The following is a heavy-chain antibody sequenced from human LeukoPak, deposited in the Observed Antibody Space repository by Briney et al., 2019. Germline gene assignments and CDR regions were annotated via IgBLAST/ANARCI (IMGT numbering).Heavy chain of an antibody. Sequence: GGSLRLSCAASGFTFSSYVMHWVRQAPGKGLEWVGFIRSNPYGGTTEYAASVKGRFTISRDDSKSIAYLQMNSLKTEDTAVYYCTRGGDLSTVAGALDYWGQGTLVTVSS. D-gene: IGHD6-19*01. CDR2: IRSNPYGGTT. CDR3: TRGGDLSTVAGALDY. V-gene: IGHV3-49*04. CDR1: GFTFSSYV. J-gene: IGHJ4*02.